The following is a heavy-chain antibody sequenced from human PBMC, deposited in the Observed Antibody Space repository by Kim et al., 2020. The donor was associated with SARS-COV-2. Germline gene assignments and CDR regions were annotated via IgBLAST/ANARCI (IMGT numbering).Heavy chain of an antibody. J-gene: IGHJ5*02. CDR1: GFPFSIYA. D-gene: IGHD3-16*01. CDR2: MGGIDGNT. Sequence: GGSLRLSCAASGFPFSIYAMSWVRQAPGKGLEWVSTMGGIDGNTHYSDSVKGRFTIARDNSKNTLYLQMNSLSDEDTAVYYCATRGGSVRATGLGSGPRFAPWGQGTLVTVSS. V-gene: IGHV3-23*01. CDR3: ATRGGSVRATGLGSGPRFAP.